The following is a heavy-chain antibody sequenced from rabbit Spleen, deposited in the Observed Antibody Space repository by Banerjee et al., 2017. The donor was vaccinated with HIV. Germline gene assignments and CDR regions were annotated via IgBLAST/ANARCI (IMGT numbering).Heavy chain of an antibody. D-gene: IGHD3-1*01. V-gene: IGHV1S40*01. CDR3: GRSSDAGYAAYGYGFNL. J-gene: IGHJ4*01. CDR1: GFSFSSSYY. CDR2: IAVGSGGFT. Sequence: QSLEESGGDLVKPGASLTLTCTASGFSFSSSYYICWVRQPPGKGLEWIACIAVGSGGFTYYANWAKGRFTISKTSSTTVTLQMTSLTAADTATYFCGRSSDAGYAAYGYGFNLWGPGTLVTVS.